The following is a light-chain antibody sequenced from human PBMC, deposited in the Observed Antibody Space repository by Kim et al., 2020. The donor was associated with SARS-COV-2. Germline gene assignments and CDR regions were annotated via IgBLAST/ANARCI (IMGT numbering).Light chain of an antibody. J-gene: IGLJ2*01. CDR1: ALPKQY. Sequence: SYELTQPPSVSVSPGQTARITCSGDALPKQYAYWYQQKPGQAPVLVIYKDSERPSGIPERFSGSSSGTTVTLTISGVQAEDEADYYCQSADSSGTYVVFGGGTHLTVL. V-gene: IGLV3-25*03. CDR3: QSADSSGTYVV. CDR2: KDS.